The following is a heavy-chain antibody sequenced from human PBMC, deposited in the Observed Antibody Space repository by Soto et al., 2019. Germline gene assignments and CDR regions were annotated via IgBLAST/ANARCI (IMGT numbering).Heavy chain of an antibody. J-gene: IGHJ6*02. D-gene: IGHD6-13*01. CDR2: IYNSGST. CDR1: GGSVSTHY. V-gene: IGHV4-59*02. CDR3: ARDFTSIAAAGSGPYYYYGMDV. Sequence: SETLSLTCTVSGGSVSTHYWSWIRQPPGKGLEWIGYIYNSGSTNYNPSLKSRVTISVDTSKNQFSLKLSSVTAADTAVYYCARDFTSIAAAGSGPYYYYGMDVWGQGTTVTVSS.